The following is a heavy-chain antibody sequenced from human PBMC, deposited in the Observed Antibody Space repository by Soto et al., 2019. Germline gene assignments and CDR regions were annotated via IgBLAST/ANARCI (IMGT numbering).Heavy chain of an antibody. J-gene: IGHJ4*02. Sequence: EVQLVESGGGLVKPGGSLRLSCAASGFTFSNAWMNWVRQAPGKGLEWVGRIKSKTDGGTTDYAAPVKGRFTISRDDSKNTLYLQMNSLKTEDTAVYYCTTAWYYYDSSGYYAFDYWGQGTLVAVSS. CDR2: IKSKTDGGTT. CDR1: GFTFSNAW. CDR3: TTAWYYYDSSGYYAFDY. D-gene: IGHD3-22*01. V-gene: IGHV3-15*07.